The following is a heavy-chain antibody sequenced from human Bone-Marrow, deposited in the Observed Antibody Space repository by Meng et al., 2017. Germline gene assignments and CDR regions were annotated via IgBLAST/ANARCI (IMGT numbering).Heavy chain of an antibody. CDR1: GYTLTGYY. CDR2: INPNSGGT. D-gene: IGHD3-22*01. V-gene: IGHV1-2*02. Sequence: ASVKVSCKASGYTLTGYYMHWVRQAPGQGLEWMGWINPNSGGTNYAQKFQGRVTMTRDTSISTAYMELSRLRSDDTAVYYCARGRFDTYYYDSSGYWGAFDIWGQGTMVTVSS. J-gene: IGHJ3*02. CDR3: ARGRFDTYYYDSSGYWGAFDI.